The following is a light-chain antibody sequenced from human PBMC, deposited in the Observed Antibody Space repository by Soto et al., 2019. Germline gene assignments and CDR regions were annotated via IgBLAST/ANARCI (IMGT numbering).Light chain of an antibody. CDR1: QSVSSSY. CDR3: QQYGSSPYT. Sequence: EFVLTQSPGALSLSPGERATLSCRASQSVSSSYLAWYQKKPGQAPRLLIYGASSRATGIPDRFSGSGSGTDFTLTISRLELEDFAVYYCQQYGSSPYTFGQGTKLEIK. CDR2: GAS. J-gene: IGKJ2*01. V-gene: IGKV3-20*01.